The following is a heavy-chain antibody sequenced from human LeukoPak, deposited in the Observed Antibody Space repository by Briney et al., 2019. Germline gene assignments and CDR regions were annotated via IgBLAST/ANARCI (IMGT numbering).Heavy chain of an antibody. CDR2: IYTSGST. V-gene: IGHV4-61*02. CDR1: GGSISSGSYY. CDR3: ARDTQSVRTVTTSWYMDV. D-gene: IGHD4-11*01. Sequence: SETLSLTCTVSGGSISSGSYYWSWIRQPAGKGLEWIGRIYTSGSTNYNPSLKSRVTISVDTSKNQFSLKLSSVTAAVTAVYYCARDTQSVRTVTTSWYMDVWGKGTTVTVSS. J-gene: IGHJ6*03.